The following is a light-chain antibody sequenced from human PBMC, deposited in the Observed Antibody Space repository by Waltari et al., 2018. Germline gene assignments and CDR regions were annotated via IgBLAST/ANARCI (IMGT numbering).Light chain of an antibody. CDR1: ATDIGGYNY. Sequence: QSALTQPASVSGSPGQSITISCTGTATDIGGYNYVSWYQQHPGKAPKLVIFDVSIRPSGISYRFSASKFGNTASLTISGLQPDDEADYYCCSFTSSSTWVFGGGTKLTVL. J-gene: IGLJ3*02. CDR3: CSFTSSSTWV. V-gene: IGLV2-14*03. CDR2: DVS.